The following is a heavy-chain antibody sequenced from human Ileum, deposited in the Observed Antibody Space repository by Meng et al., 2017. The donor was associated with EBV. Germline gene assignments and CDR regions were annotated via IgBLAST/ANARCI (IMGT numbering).Heavy chain of an antibody. V-gene: IGHV4-34*12. J-gene: IGHJ4*02. CDR2: FIHSGSP. CDR1: GGALCDAS. CDR3: ARSPTCIDY. Sequence: QVQLPQWGAGSLKPSETLTVTCAFNGGALCDASWNWIRQPTGKGLEWIVEFIHSGSPSYNPSLKVRVTISIDTSKNQLSLMLSSVTAADTAVYYCARSPTCIDYWGQGTLVTVSS. D-gene: IGHD2/OR15-2a*01.